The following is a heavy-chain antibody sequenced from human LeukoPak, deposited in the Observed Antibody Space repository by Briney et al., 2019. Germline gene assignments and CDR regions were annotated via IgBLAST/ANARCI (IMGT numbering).Heavy chain of an antibody. CDR2: ISYDAKYK. Sequence: GRSLRLSCAASGFTFSNYAMHWVRHAPGKGLEWVAVISYDAKYKYYADSLKGRFTISRDNSNNTLYLQMNSLGSEDTAVYYCARGRVVPATRLDYWGRGTLVTVSS. J-gene: IGHJ4*02. V-gene: IGHV3-30*04. D-gene: IGHD2-15*01. CDR3: ARGRVVPATRLDY. CDR1: GFTFSNYA.